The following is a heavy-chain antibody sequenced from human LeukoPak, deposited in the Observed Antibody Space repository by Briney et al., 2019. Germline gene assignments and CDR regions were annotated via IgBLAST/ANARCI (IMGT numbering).Heavy chain of an antibody. V-gene: IGHV3-21*01. J-gene: IGHJ3*02. CDR3: ARDVDAFDI. CDR2: ISSTSSYI. CDR1: GFTFSTYN. Sequence: GGSLRLSCAASGFTFSTYNMNWVRQAPGKGLEWVSSISSTSSYIYYADSLKGRFTISRDNARNSLYLQMNSLRAEDTAVYYCARDVDAFDIWGQGTMVTVSS.